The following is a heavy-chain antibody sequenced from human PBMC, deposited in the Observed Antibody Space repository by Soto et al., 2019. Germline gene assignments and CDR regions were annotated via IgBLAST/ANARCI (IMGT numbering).Heavy chain of an antibody. D-gene: IGHD5-12*01. CDR2: INPNGGST. V-gene: IGHV1-46*01. CDR1: GYSFTGYS. Sequence: GASVKVSCKASGYSFTGYSMHWVRQAPGQGLEWMGIINPNGGSTSYAQKFQGRVTMTRDTSTSTVYMELSSLRSEDTAVYYCAREEDIVATNYYFDYWGQGTLVTVSS. CDR3: AREEDIVATNYYFDY. J-gene: IGHJ4*02.